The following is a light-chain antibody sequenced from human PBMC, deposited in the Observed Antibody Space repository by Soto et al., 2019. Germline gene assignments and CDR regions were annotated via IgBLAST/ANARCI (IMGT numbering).Light chain of an antibody. CDR3: SSYTSTMTYV. J-gene: IGLJ1*01. V-gene: IGLV2-14*03. CDR2: DVV. CDR1: SSDVGGFNS. Sequence: QSALTQPASVSGSPGQSITISCTGTSSDVGGFNSVSWYQLRPGTAPKLILYDVVDRPSGVSYRFSGSKSGNTASLTISGLQAADEADYFCSSYTSTMTYVFGSGTKVTVL.